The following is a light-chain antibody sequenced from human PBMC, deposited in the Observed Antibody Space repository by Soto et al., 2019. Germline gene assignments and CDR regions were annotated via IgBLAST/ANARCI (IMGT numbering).Light chain of an antibody. CDR1: QDISVY. Sequence: DIQMTQSPSSLSASVGDRVTITCRASQDISVYLAWYQQKPGKVPKLLIYSASTLQSVVPSRFSGSGSGTDFTLTISSLQPEDVATYYCQKFNTAPLTFDQGTRLEIK. V-gene: IGKV1-27*01. CDR3: QKFNTAPLT. J-gene: IGKJ5*01. CDR2: SAS.